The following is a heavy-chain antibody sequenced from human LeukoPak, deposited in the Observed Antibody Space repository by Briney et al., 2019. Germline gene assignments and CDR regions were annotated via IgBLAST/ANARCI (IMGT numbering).Heavy chain of an antibody. CDR3: ARDSAGNDY. CDR1: GFTFSTYW. V-gene: IGHV3-7*01. D-gene: IGHD6-13*01. J-gene: IGHJ4*02. CDR2: IKQDGSEK. Sequence: GGSLRLSCAASGFTFSTYWVSWVRQAPGRGLEWVANIKQDGSEKYYVDSVKGRFTISRDNAKNSLYLQMNSLRAEDTAMYYCARDSAGNDYWGQGTLVTVSS.